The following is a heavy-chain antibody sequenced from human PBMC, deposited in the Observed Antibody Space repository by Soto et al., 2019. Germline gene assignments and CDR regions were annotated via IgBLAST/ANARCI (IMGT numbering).Heavy chain of an antibody. CDR2: FYGDDST. CDR3: VRDSSTDWAYGMPA. J-gene: IGHJ6*02. CDR1: GFAGRNDD. Sequence: GGSQSLSDAACGFAGRNDDMGWVRQAPGKGLEWVSLFYGDDSTLHADSVKGRFAISRDASKNTVSLQMNGVRVDDTATYYCVRDSSTDWAYGMPAWPPGPTVHVSS. V-gene: IGHV3-66*01. D-gene: IGHD3-9*01.